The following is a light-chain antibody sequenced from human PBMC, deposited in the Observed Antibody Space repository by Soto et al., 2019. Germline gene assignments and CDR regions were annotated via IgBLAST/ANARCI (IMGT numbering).Light chain of an antibody. CDR3: QQYGSSPPT. V-gene: IGKV3-20*01. J-gene: IGKJ1*01. CDR2: GAS. Sequence: EIVLTQSPGTLSLSPGERATLSCRASQSVSSNYLAWYRRKPGQAPRLLIYGASYRATAIPGRFSGSGSGTDFTPTTTRLQQEDFAVYYCQQYGSSPPTFGPGTRVEIK. CDR1: QSVSSNY.